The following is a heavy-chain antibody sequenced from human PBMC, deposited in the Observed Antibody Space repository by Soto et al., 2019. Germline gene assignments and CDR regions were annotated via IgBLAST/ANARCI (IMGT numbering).Heavy chain of an antibody. CDR2: IYWNDDR. Sequence: QFTLKESGPTLVEPTQTLTLTCSFSGFSLTTGGVGVGWIRQPPGSSPEWLAVIYWNDDRRRSPSLEHRLTITKDTSKNQVILTMTNVDPVDTATYYFIYRRASWDYHGLDVWGQGTPVTVSS. V-gene: IGHV2-5*01. CDR1: GFSLTTGGVG. D-gene: IGHD2-21*01. J-gene: IGHJ6*02. CDR3: IYRRASWDYHGLDV.